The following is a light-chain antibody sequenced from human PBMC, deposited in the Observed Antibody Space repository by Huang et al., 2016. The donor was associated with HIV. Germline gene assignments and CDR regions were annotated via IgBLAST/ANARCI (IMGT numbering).Light chain of an antibody. Sequence: EIVMTQSPATLPVSPGERVTLSCRASQSVSSNLAWYQQKPGQAPRLLMYGASPRAAGFPARFSGSGSGTEFTLTISSLQSEDFALYFCQQYYDWPRTFGQGTKVEIK. CDR3: QQYYDWPRT. V-gene: IGKV3-15*01. CDR2: GAS. CDR1: QSVSSN. J-gene: IGKJ1*01.